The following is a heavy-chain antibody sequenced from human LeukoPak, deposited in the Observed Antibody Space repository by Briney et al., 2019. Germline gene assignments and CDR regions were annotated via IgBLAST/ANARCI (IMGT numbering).Heavy chain of an antibody. CDR3: ARDRSDYYDSSGYPLGY. V-gene: IGHV3-11*01. Sequence: PGGSLRLSCAASGFTFSDYYMSWIRQAPGKGLEWVSYISGSGSTIYYADSVKGRFTISRDNAKNSLYLQMNSLRAEDTAVYYCARDRSDYYDSSGYPLGYWGQGTLVTVSS. CDR1: GFTFSDYY. D-gene: IGHD3-22*01. J-gene: IGHJ4*02. CDR2: ISGSGSTI.